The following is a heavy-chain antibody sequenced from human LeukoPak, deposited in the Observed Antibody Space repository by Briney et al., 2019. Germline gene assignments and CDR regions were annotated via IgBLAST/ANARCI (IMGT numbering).Heavy chain of an antibody. Sequence: GGSLRLSCAASGFTFSSYGMSWVRQAPGKGLERVSTISAGGDTYYADSVKGRFTISRDNSKNTLYLQMNSLRAEDTAVYYCAKARVPGGQWLASYWGQGTLVTVSS. J-gene: IGHJ4*02. CDR1: GFTFSSYG. CDR3: AKARVPGGQWLASY. CDR2: ISAGGDT. D-gene: IGHD6-19*01. V-gene: IGHV3-23*01.